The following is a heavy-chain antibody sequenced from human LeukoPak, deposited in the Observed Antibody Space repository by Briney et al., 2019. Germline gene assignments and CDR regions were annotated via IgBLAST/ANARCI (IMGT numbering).Heavy chain of an antibody. Sequence: ASVKVSCKASGYTFTNYAIHWVRQAPGQGLEWMGWINTDNGNRKYAQKFQGRVTITSDTSANTVNMELTSLRSEDTAVYFCARDKALTTSYGMDVWGQGTTVTVSS. CDR1: GYTFTNYA. CDR2: INTDNGNR. CDR3: ARDKALTTSYGMDV. D-gene: IGHD2/OR15-2a*01. J-gene: IGHJ6*02. V-gene: IGHV1-3*04.